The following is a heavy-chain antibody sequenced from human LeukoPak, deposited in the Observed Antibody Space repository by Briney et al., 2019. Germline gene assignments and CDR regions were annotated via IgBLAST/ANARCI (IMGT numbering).Heavy chain of an antibody. CDR2: IRYDGSNK. J-gene: IGHJ4*02. CDR3: AKDHYGDPNYFDY. D-gene: IGHD4-17*01. CDR1: GFTFSSYG. V-gene: IGHV3-30*02. Sequence: GGSLRLSCAASGFTFSSYGMHWVRQAPGKGLEWVAFIRYDGSNKYYADSVKGRFTISRDNSKNTLYLQMNSLRAEDTAVYYCAKDHYGDPNYFDYWGQGTLVTVSS.